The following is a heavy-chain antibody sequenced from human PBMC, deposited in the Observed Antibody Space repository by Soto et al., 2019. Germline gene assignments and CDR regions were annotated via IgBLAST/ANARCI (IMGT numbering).Heavy chain of an antibody. CDR2: IYWDDDK. CDR3: AHRPLYGGYDHDAFDN. Sequence: SGPTLVNPTQTLTLTCTFSGFSLSTSGVGVGWIRQPPGKALEWLALIYWDDDKRYSPSLKSRLTITKDTSKNQVVLTMTNMDPVDTATYYCAHRPLYGGYDHDAFDNWGQGTMVTVSS. J-gene: IGHJ3*02. CDR1: GFSLSTSGVG. D-gene: IGHD4-17*01. V-gene: IGHV2-5*02.